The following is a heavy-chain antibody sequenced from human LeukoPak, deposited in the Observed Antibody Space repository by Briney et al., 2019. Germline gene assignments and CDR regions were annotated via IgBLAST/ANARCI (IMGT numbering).Heavy chain of an antibody. CDR3: TRDGGFMYSSGWYGDY. Sequence: GGSLRLSCAASGFTFSSYGMHWVRQAPGKGLEWVAVIWYDGSNKYYADSVKGRFTISRDNSKNTLYLQMNSLRAEDTAVYYCTRDGGFMYSSGWYGDYWGQGTLVTVSS. J-gene: IGHJ4*02. CDR1: GFTFSSYG. V-gene: IGHV3-33*01. D-gene: IGHD6-19*01. CDR2: IWYDGSNK.